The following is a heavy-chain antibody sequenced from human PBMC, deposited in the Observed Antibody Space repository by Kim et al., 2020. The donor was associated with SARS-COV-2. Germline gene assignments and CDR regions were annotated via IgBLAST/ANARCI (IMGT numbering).Heavy chain of an antibody. V-gene: IGHV4-31*03. D-gene: IGHD4-17*01. J-gene: IGHJ4*02. CDR2: IYYSGST. Sequence: SETLSLTCTVSGGSISSGGYYWSWIRQHPGKGLEWIGYIYYSGSTYYNPSLKSRVTISVDTSKNQFSLKLSSVTAADTAVYYCARLGPDYGDHDYFDYWGQGTLVTVSS. CDR1: GGSISSGGYY. CDR3: ARLGPDYGDHDYFDY.